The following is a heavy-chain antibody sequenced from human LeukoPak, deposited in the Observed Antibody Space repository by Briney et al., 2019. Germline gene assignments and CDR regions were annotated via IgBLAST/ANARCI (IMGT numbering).Heavy chain of an antibody. V-gene: IGHV4-39*01. J-gene: IGHJ4*02. D-gene: IGHD3-10*01. CDR1: GGSISSSSYY. CDR3: ARLPVAVWFGEYHY. Sequence: SETLSLTCTVSGGSISSSSYYWGWIRQPPGKGLEWIGSIYYSGSTYYYPSLKSRVTISVYTSKNQFSLKLSSVTAADTAVYYCARLPVAVWFGEYHYWGQGTLVTVSS. CDR2: IYYSGST.